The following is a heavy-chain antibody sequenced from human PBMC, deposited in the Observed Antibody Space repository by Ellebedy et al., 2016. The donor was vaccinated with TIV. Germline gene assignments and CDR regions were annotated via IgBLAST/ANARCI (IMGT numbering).Heavy chain of an antibody. CDR1: GYIFSRFA. D-gene: IGHD3/OR15-3a*01. Sequence: AASVKVSCKASGYIFSRFATHWVRQAPGQRLEWMGWINAGNGNTKYSQKFQGTLTITRDTAANTAYMELSSLTSEDTAVYFCAREHDTWTGYSLDYWGQGTLVTVSS. V-gene: IGHV1-3*01. CDR2: INAGNGNT. J-gene: IGHJ4*02. CDR3: AREHDTWTGYSLDY.